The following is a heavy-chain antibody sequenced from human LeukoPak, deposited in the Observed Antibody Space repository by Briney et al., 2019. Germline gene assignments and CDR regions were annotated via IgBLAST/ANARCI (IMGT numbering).Heavy chain of an antibody. CDR3: AKGLRTGVGPYMGYHYYMDV. J-gene: IGHJ6*03. CDR1: GFTFSSYA. V-gene: IGHV3-23*01. Sequence: QPGGSLRLSCAASGFTFSSYAMSWVRQAPGKGLEWVSAISGRGVSTYYADSVKGRFTISRDNSYNTVSLQMNSLRDEDTGVYYCAKGLRTGVGPYMGYHYYMDVWGKGATVTVSS. CDR2: ISGRGVST. D-gene: IGHD3-16*01.